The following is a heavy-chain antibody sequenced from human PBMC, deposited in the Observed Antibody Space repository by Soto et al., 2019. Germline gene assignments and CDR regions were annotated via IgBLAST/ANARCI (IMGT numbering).Heavy chain of an antibody. CDR3: GGMITAPGGRRDFDL. D-gene: IGHD6-25*01. V-gene: IGHV3-11*05. CDR1: GFTFSDYY. Sequence: QVQLVESGGGLVKPGGSLRLSCAASGFTFSDYYMSWIRQAPGKGLEWVSYINSSSSYTNYADSVKGRFTISRDNAKNSLYLQMSSRRAEDTGGYYCGGMITAPGGRRDFDLWGRGTLVTVSS. J-gene: IGHJ2*01. CDR2: INSSSSYT.